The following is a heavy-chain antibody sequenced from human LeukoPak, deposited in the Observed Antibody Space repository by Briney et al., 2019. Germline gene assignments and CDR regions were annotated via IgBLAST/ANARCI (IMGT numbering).Heavy chain of an antibody. CDR2: IGGSSRST. CDR1: GFTFSTYS. CDR3: AREDTGEGFDY. J-gene: IGHJ4*02. Sequence: GGSLGLSCAASGFTFSTYSMNWARQPPGKGLEWVSSIGGSSRSTYYADSVKGRFTISRDNAKNSLYLQMNSLRAEDTAVYYCAREDTGEGFDYWGQGTLVTVSS. D-gene: IGHD7-27*01. V-gene: IGHV3-21*01.